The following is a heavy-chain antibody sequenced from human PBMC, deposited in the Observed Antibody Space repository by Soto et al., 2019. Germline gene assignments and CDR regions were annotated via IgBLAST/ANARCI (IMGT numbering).Heavy chain of an antibody. CDR3: ARESEDLTSNFDY. CDR1: GFTVTRYS. CDR2: ISSTTNYI. Sequence: GGSLRLSCAASGFTVTRYSMNWVRQAPGKGLEWVSSISSTTNYIYYADSMKGRFTVSRDSAKNSVYLEMNSLSAEDTAVYYCARESEDLTSNFDYWGQGTLVTVSS. J-gene: IGHJ4*02. V-gene: IGHV3-21*01.